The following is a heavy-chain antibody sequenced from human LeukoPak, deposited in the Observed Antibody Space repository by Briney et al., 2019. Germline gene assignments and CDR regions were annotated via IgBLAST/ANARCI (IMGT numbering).Heavy chain of an antibody. Sequence: PSETLSLTCAVYGGSFSGYYWSWIRQPPGKGLEWIGEIKHSGSTKYNPSLKSRVTISVDTSKNQFSLKLSSVTAADTAVYYCARLVPSSSWFYYYYYGMDVWGQGTTVTVSS. CDR3: ARLVPSSSWFYYYYYGMDV. CDR1: GGSFSGYY. J-gene: IGHJ6*02. D-gene: IGHD6-13*01. CDR2: IKHSGST. V-gene: IGHV4-34*01.